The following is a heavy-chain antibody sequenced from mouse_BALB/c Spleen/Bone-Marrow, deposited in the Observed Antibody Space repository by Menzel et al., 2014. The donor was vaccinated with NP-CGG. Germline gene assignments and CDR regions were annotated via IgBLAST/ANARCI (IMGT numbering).Heavy chain of an antibody. CDR2: ISSGGNYT. CDR1: GFTFSSYA. J-gene: IGHJ2*01. CDR3: ARPHTDYFDY. V-gene: IGHV5-9-3*01. Sequence: EVQLVESGGGLVKPGGSLKLSCAASGFTFSSYAMSWIRQTPEKRLEWVATISSGGNYTYYQDSLKDRFTISRDNAKNPLCMQMSRMRSEDSAVYDCARPHTDYFDYWGQGTTLAVSS.